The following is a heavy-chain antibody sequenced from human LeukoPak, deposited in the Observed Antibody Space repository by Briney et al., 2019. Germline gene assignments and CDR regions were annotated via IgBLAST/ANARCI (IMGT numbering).Heavy chain of an antibody. CDR3: ARAQDYYGSGSYYYLYAVDV. J-gene: IGHJ6*02. Sequence: GASVKVSCKASGYTFTGYYMHWVREAPGQGLEWMGWINPNSGATNYAQKFQGRVTMTRDTSISTAYMELSRLRSDDTAVYYCARAQDYYGSGSYYYLYAVDVWGQGTTVTVSS. V-gene: IGHV1-2*02. CDR2: INPNSGAT. CDR1: GYTFTGYY. D-gene: IGHD3-10*01.